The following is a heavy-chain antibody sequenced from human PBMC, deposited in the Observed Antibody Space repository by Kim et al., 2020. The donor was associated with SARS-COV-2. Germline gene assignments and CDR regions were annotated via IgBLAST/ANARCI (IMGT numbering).Heavy chain of an antibody. Sequence: SETLSLTCTVSGGSISGSTFYWGWIRQPPGKGLAWIGHIFSGGTTYYKSSLKSRVTISVDTSKNHFSLELTSVTAADTAVYYRDSRGHPLPFDIWDQGTMVTVSS. J-gene: IGHJ3*02. CDR1: GGSISGSTFY. D-gene: IGHD3-22*01. V-gene: IGHV4-39*02. CDR3: DSRGHPLPFDI. CDR2: IFSGGTT.